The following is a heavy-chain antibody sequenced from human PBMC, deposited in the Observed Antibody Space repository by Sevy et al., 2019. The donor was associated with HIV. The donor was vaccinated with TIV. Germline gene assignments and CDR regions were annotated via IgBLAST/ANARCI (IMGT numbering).Heavy chain of an antibody. CDR1: GGSITNLY. CDR3: AGENAWGRGYS. Sequence: SETLSLTCTLSGGSITNLYWNWIRQPPGKGLEWIANIYYNGHINYNPSLKSRVTLSLDTSKNQFSLRLSSVTAADTAMYYCAGENAWGRGYSWGQGTLVTVSS. V-gene: IGHV4-59*08. CDR2: IYYNGHI. J-gene: IGHJ4*02. D-gene: IGHD1-26*01.